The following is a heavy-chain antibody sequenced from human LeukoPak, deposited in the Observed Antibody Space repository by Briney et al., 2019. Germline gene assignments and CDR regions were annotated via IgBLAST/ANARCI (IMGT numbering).Heavy chain of an antibody. CDR1: GFTFRSYS. V-gene: IGHV3-48*02. J-gene: IGHJ4*02. CDR3: ARSSSLDY. D-gene: IGHD2-2*01. CDR2: ISSSISTI. Sequence: SGGAPRLSFAAPGFTFRSYSMNWGRQAPGRGLEWVSYISSSISTIHYADSVKGRFTISRDNAKNSLYLQMNSLRDEDTALYYCARSSSLDYWGLGTLVTVSS.